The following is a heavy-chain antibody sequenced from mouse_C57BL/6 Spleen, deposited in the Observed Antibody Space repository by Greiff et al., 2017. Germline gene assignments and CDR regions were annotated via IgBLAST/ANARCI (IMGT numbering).Heavy chain of an antibody. CDR2: IYPGAGDT. J-gene: IGHJ1*03. CDR3: ARRSYYYGSSEVSYLDV. D-gene: IGHD1-1*01. Sequence: QVQLQQSGAELVKPGASVKISCKASGYAFSSYWMNWVKQRPGKGLEWIGQIYPGAGDTNYNGKFKGKATLTADKYSSTAYMQLSSLTSEDSAVYFCARRSYYYGSSEVSYLDVWGTGTTVSVSS. V-gene: IGHV1-80*01. CDR1: GYAFSSYW.